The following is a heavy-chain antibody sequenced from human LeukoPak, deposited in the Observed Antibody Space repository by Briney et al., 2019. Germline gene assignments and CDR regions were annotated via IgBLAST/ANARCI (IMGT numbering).Heavy chain of an antibody. CDR2: IYHSGST. CDR1: GGSISSGGYY. Sequence: SETLSLTCTVSGGSISSGGYYWSWIRQPPGKGLEWIGYIYHSGSTYYNPSLKSRVPISVDRSKNQFSLKLSSVTAADTAVYYCARDPRPTGRYSGSPSLGDYFDYWGQGTLVTVSS. D-gene: IGHD1-26*01. CDR3: ARDPRPTGRYSGSPSLGDYFDY. V-gene: IGHV4-30-2*01. J-gene: IGHJ4*02.